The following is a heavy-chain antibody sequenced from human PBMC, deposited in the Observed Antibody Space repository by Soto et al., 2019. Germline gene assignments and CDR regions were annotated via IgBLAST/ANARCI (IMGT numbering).Heavy chain of an antibody. V-gene: IGHV3-15*07. D-gene: IGHD6-19*01. CDR1: GFTVSNAW. Sequence: EVQLVESGGGLVKPGGSLRLSCAASGFTVSNAWMNWLRQAPGKGLEWVGRIKSKADGGTTDYAAPVRGRFTISRDDSKNTLYLQMDNLKTEDTALYYCTTAKSSAYDHLGQGTLVTVSS. J-gene: IGHJ4*02. CDR3: TTAKSSAYDH. CDR2: IKSKADGGTT.